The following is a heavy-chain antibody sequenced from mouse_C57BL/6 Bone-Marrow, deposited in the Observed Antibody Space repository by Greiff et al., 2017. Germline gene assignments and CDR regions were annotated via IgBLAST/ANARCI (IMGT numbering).Heavy chain of an antibody. Sequence: VQLVESGAELARPGASVKLSCKASGYTFTSYGISWVKQRNGQGLEWIGEIYPRSGNTYYNEKFKGKATLTADKSSSTAYMELRSLTSEDSAVYFCARELLRYIDYWGQGTTLTVSS. D-gene: IGHD1-1*01. CDR2: IYPRSGNT. J-gene: IGHJ2*01. CDR3: ARELLRYIDY. CDR1: GYTFTSYG. V-gene: IGHV1-81*01.